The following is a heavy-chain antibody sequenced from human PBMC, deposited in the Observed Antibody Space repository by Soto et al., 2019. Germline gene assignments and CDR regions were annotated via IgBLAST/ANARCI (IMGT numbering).Heavy chain of an antibody. J-gene: IGHJ4*02. V-gene: IGHV1-69*04. CDR2: IIPILGIA. CDR1: GGTFSSYT. Sequence: GASVKVSCKASGGTFSSYTISWVRQAPGQGLEWMGRIIPILGIANYAQEFQGRVTITADKSTSTAYMELSSLRSEDTAVYYCARDLERYCSGGSCPDLDYWAQGTLVTVSS. D-gene: IGHD2-15*01. CDR3: ARDLERYCSGGSCPDLDY.